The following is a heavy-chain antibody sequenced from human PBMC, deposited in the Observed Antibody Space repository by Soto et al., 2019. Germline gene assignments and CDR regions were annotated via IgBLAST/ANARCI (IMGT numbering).Heavy chain of an antibody. CDR1: GFTFSDYY. CDR2: ISSSGSTI. CDR3: ARDSNGDYVWRTNAFDI. J-gene: IGHJ3*02. Sequence: PGGSLRLSCAASGFTFSDYYMSWIGQAPGKGLEWVSYISSSGSTIYYADSVKGRFTISRDNAKNSLYLQMNSLRAEDTAVYYCARDSNGDYVWRTNAFDIWGQGTMVTVSS. V-gene: IGHV3-11*01. D-gene: IGHD4-17*01.